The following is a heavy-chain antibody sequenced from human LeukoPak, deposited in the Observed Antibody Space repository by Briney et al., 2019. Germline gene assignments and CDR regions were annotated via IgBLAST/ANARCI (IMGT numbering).Heavy chain of an antibody. V-gene: IGHV3-23*01. CDR3: AKQLPGRNQGSNFDY. CDR2: ISGSGANT. D-gene: IGHD3-10*01. Sequence: GGSLRLSCAASGFTFSSYAMSWVRQAPGKGLEWVSAISGSGANTYYTDSVKGRFTISRDNSNNALYLQMNSLRAEDTAVYYCAKQLPGRNQGSNFDYWGQGSLVTVSS. CDR1: GFTFSSYA. J-gene: IGHJ4*02.